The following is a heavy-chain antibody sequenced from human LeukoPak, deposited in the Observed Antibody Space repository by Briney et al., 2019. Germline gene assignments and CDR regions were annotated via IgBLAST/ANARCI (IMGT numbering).Heavy chain of an antibody. CDR3: ARDRDYYDSSALRY. CDR2: ISSSGSTI. CDR1: GFTFSDYY. V-gene: IGHV3-11*01. Sequence: GGSLRLSCAASGFTFSDYYVSWIRQAPGKGLEWVSYISSSGSTIYYADSVKGRFTISRDNAKNSLYLQLNSLRAEDTAVYYCARDRDYYDSSALRYWGQGTLVTVSS. D-gene: IGHD3-22*01. J-gene: IGHJ4*02.